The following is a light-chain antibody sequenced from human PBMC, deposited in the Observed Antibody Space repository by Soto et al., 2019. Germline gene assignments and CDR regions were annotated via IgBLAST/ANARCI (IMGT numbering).Light chain of an antibody. CDR2: DVS. Sequence: QSVLTQPASVSGSPGQSIAISCTGTSSDVGAYNYVSWYQQHPGKAPKRMIYDVSNRPSGVSSRFSGSKSGNTASLTISGLQAEDDADYYSNSYTNGSTYGFGTGTKVTVL. J-gene: IGLJ1*01. CDR3: NSYTNGSTYG. V-gene: IGLV2-14*03. CDR1: SSDVGAYNY.